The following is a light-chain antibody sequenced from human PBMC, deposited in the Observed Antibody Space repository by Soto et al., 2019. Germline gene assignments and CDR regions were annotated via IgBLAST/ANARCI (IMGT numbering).Light chain of an antibody. V-gene: IGLV2-14*03. J-gene: IGLJ1*01. CDR3: SSYTSHYTRV. Sequence: QSALTQPASVSGSPGQSITISFTGTSDDVGGYNYVSWYQQHSGKAPKLIIYEVTNRPSGVSNRFSGSKSGNTASLTISGLQADDEADYHCSSYTSHYTRVFGTGTKLTVL. CDR2: EVT. CDR1: SDDVGGYNY.